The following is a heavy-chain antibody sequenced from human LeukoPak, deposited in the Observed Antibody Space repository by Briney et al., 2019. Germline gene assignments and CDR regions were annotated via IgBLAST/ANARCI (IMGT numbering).Heavy chain of an antibody. CDR3: AKDLRRTTVTNFDC. Sequence: GGSLRLSCAASGFTVSSNYMSWVRQAPGKGLEWVSTISGGGGSTYYADSVKGRFTISRDNSKNALYLQMNSLRAEDTAVYYCAKDLRRTTVTNFDCWGQGTLVTVSS. CDR2: ISGGGGST. CDR1: GFTVSSNY. D-gene: IGHD4-17*01. V-gene: IGHV3-23*01. J-gene: IGHJ4*02.